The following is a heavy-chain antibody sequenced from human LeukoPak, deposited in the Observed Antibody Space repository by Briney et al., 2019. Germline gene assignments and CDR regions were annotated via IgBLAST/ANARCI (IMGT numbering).Heavy chain of an antibody. CDR1: GGSISSSRY. CDR2: IYYSGTT. Sequence: PSETLSLTCTVSGGSISSSRYWGWIRQPPGKGLEWIGSIYYSGTTYYSPSLKSRVTISVDTSKNQFSLKLSSVTAADTAVYYCATTTIRLGYWGQGTLVTVSS. V-gene: IGHV4-39*07. CDR3: ATTTIRLGY. J-gene: IGHJ4*02. D-gene: IGHD1-26*01.